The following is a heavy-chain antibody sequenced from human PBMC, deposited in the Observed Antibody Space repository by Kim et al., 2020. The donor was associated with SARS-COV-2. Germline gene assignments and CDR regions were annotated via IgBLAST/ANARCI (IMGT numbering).Heavy chain of an antibody. V-gene: IGHV4-39*01. J-gene: IGHJ6*03. Sequence: SETLSLTCSVSGGSISRSSYDWGWIRQAPGKGLEWIGSISYSGNTHYNPSLKSRVTISLDTSKTQISLKLTSVTAADTAVYYCAGQGGPRGYYYYYMDVWGKGTTVTVSS. CDR3: AGQGGPRGYYYYYMDV. D-gene: IGHD1-26*01. CDR2: ISYSGNT. CDR1: GGSISRSSYD.